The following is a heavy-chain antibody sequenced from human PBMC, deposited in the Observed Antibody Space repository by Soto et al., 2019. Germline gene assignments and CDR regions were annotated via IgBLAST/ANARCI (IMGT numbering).Heavy chain of an antibody. J-gene: IGHJ6*02. CDR2: IYYSGST. V-gene: IGHV4-30-4*01. D-gene: IGHD3-10*01. CDR1: GGSISSGDYY. CDR3: ARDQTLGVRGVILLGRDV. Sequence: SETLSLTCTVSGGSISSGDYYWSWIRQPPGKGLEWIGYIYYSGSTYYNPSLKSRVTISVDTSKNQFSLKLSSVTAADTAVYYCARDQTLGVRGVILLGRDVWGQGTTVTVSS.